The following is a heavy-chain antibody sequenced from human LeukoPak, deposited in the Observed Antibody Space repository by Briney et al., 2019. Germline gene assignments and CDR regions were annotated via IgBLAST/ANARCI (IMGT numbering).Heavy chain of an antibody. CDR3: ARVRYDFWSGYYLDSVDY. D-gene: IGHD3-3*01. J-gene: IGHJ4*02. V-gene: IGHV7-4-1*02. CDR1: GYTFTSYD. CDR2: INTNTGNP. Sequence: GASVKVSCKASGYTFTSYDINWVRQATGQGLEWVGWINTNTGNPTYAQGFTGRFVFSLDTSVSTAYLQISSLKAEDTAVYYCARVRYDFWSGYYLDSVDYWGQGTLVTVSS.